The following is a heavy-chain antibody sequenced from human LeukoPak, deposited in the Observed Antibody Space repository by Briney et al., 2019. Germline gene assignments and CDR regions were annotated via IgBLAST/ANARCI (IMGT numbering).Heavy chain of an antibody. CDR1: GFTFSSYE. D-gene: IGHD3-22*01. CDR2: ISSSGSTI. CDR3: ATMNYYDSSGRLDY. V-gene: IGHV3-48*03. Sequence: GGSLRLSCAASGFTFSSYEMNWVRQAPGKGLEWVSYISSSGSTIYSADSVKGRFTISRDNAKNSLHLQMDSLRDEDTAFYYCATMNYYDSSGRLDYWGQGTLVIVSS. J-gene: IGHJ4*02.